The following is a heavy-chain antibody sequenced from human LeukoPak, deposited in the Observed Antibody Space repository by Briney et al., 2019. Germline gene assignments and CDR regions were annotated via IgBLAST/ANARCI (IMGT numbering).Heavy chain of an antibody. CDR3: ARGKVVTAGQSGY. CDR2: IIPILGIA. V-gene: IGHV1-69*04. J-gene: IGHJ4*02. Sequence: VASVKVSCKASGGTFSSYAISWVRQAPGQGLEWMGRIIPILGIANYAQKFQGRVTITADKSTSTAYMELSSLRSEDTAVYYCARGKVVTAGQSGYWGQGTLVTVSS. CDR1: GGTFSSYA. D-gene: IGHD2-21*02.